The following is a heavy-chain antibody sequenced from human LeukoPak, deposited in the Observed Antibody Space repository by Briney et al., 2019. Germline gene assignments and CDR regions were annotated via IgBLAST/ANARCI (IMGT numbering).Heavy chain of an antibody. V-gene: IGHV3-64*01. CDR3: ASSYDSSSYTLFDY. D-gene: IGHD3-22*01. J-gene: IGHJ4*02. CDR2: ISSNGGST. CDR1: GYIFSRYT. Sequence: AGGSLRLSCAASGYIFSRYTMHWVRQAPGKGLEYVSAISSNGGSTYYVKSVKGRFTISRDNSKKTLYLRMGRMRAESMAVYYCASSYDSSSYTLFDYWGQGTLVTVSS.